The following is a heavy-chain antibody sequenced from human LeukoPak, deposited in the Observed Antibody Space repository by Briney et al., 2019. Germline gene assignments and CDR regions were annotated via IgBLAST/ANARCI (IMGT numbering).Heavy chain of an antibody. CDR3: ARDSQDGNNTLGVDY. CDR2: ISYDGSNK. Sequence: GGSLRLSCAASGFTFSSHAMHWVRQAPGKGLKWVAVISYDGSNKYYADSVKGRFTISRDNSKNTLYLQMNSLRPEDTAVFYCARDSQDGNNTLGVDYWGQGALLAVSS. J-gene: IGHJ4*02. D-gene: IGHD5-24*01. V-gene: IGHV3-30*04. CDR1: GFTFSSHA.